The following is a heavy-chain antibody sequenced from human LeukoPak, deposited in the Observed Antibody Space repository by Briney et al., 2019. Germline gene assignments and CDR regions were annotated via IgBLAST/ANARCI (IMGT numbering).Heavy chain of an antibody. CDR3: ARRLVGQTFDY. V-gene: IGHV4-61*01. J-gene: IGHJ4*02. CDR2: IYHSGST. CDR1: GGSVSSNNYQ. Sequence: SETLSLTCAVSGGSVSSNNYQWNWIRQPPGKGLEWIGDIYHSGSTNYNPSLKSRVTISVDTSKNQFSLKLSSVTAADTAVYYCARRLVGQTFDYWGQGTLVTVSS. D-gene: IGHD3-10*01.